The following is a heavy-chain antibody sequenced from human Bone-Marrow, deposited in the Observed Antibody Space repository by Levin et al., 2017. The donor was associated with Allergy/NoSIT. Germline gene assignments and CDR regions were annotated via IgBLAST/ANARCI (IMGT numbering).Heavy chain of an antibody. Sequence: VASVKVSCKASGYTFSSYDINWVRQATGQGLEWMGWMNPNSGNTGYAPKFQGRVTMTRDTSKNTAYMDLSSLRSDDTAVYYCARNIPYTGKFDYWGQGTLVTVSS. CDR2: MNPNSGNT. CDR3: ARNIPYTGKFDY. V-gene: IGHV1-8*01. CDR1: GYTFSSYD. J-gene: IGHJ4*02. D-gene: IGHD1-26*01.